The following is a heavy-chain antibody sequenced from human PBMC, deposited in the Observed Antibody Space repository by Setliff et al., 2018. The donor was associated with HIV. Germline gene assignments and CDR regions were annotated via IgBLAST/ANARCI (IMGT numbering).Heavy chain of an antibody. CDR1: GFTFSSYS. CDR3: ARDLNWGFDY. CDR2: ISGDTRII. V-gene: IGHV3-48*01. D-gene: IGHD7-27*01. J-gene: IGHJ4*02. Sequence: PGGSLRLSCAASGFTFSSYSMNWVRQAPGKGLEWVSYISGDTRIINYADSVKGRFTISRDNAKNSLYLQMNSLRVEDTALYYCARDLNWGFDYWGRGTLVTVSS.